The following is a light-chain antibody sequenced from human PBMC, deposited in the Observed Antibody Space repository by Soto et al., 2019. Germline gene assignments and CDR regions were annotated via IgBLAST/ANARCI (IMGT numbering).Light chain of an antibody. CDR2: RNN. Sequence: QSVLTQPPSASGTPGQRVTISCSGSSSNIGSNYVYWYQQLPGTAPKLLIYRNNQRTSGVPDRLSGSKSGTSASLAISGLRSEDEADYYCAAWDDSLSSLYVFGTGTKLTVL. V-gene: IGLV1-47*01. CDR3: AAWDDSLSSLYV. J-gene: IGLJ1*01. CDR1: SSNIGSNY.